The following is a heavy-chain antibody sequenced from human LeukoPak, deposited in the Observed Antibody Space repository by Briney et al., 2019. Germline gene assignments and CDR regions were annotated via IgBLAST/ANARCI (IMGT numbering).Heavy chain of an antibody. J-gene: IGHJ4*02. Sequence: GGSLRLSCAASGFTFSDYYMSWIRQAPGKGLEWVSYISSSSSYTNYADSVKGRFTISRDDAKNSLYLQMNSLRAEDTAVYYCASGIRCSSTSCYDYWGQGTLVTVSS. CDR2: ISSSSSYT. CDR3: ASGIRCSSTSCYDY. V-gene: IGHV3-11*06. CDR1: GFTFSDYY. D-gene: IGHD2-2*01.